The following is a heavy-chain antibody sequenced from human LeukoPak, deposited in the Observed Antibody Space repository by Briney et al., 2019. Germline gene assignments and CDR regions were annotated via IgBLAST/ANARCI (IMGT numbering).Heavy chain of an antibody. V-gene: IGHV1-18*01. CDR2: ISAYNGNT. Sequence: ASVKVSCKASGYTFTSYGINWVRQPPGQGLEWMGWISAYNGNTNYAQKLKGRVTMTTDTSTSTAYMELRSPRSDDTAVYYCARDDALVATGSFDYWGQGTLVTVSS. CDR1: GYTFTSYG. J-gene: IGHJ4*02. CDR3: ARDDALVATGSFDY. D-gene: IGHD5-12*01.